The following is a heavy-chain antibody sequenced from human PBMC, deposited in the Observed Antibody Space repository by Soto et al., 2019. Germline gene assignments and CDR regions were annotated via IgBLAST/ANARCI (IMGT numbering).Heavy chain of an antibody. CDR2: IYSSGST. Sequence: PSETLSLTCTVSGGSISGYYWSWIRQPPGKGLQWIGYIYSSGSTNYNPSLKSRVTISVDTSKNQFSLNLSSVTAADTAVYYCARQRRDFAYWAQGYLVPVS. V-gene: IGHV4-59*08. J-gene: IGHJ4*02. CDR3: ARQRRDFAY. CDR1: GGSISGYY.